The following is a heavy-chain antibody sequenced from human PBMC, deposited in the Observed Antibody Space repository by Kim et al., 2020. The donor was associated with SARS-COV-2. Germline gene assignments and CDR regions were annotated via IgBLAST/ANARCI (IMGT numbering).Heavy chain of an antibody. J-gene: IGHJ4*02. V-gene: IGHV3-23*01. CDR3: AKDSITMIGVVITTGYFDY. Sequence: GPFTIPRDKSKNTLYLQMNSLRAEDTAVYYCAKDSITMIGVVITTGYFDYWGQGTLVTVSS. D-gene: IGHD3-22*01.